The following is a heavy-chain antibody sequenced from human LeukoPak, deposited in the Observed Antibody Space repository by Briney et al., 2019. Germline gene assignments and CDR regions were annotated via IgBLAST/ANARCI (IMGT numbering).Heavy chain of an antibody. CDR2: IYYSGST. CDR3: ARDKSRVLRSIAARSFGMDV. J-gene: IGHJ6*02. Sequence: PSQTLSLTCTVSGGSISSGGYYWSWIRQHPGRGLEWIGYIYYSGSTYYNPSLKSRVTISVDTSKNQFSLKLSSVTAADTAVYYCARDKSRVLRSIAARSFGMDVWGQGTTVTVSS. V-gene: IGHV4-31*03. D-gene: IGHD6-6*01. CDR1: GGSISSGGYY.